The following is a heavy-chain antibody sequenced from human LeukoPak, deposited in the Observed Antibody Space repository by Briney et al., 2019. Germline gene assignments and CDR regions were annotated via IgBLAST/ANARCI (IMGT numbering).Heavy chain of an antibody. J-gene: IGHJ5*02. CDR2: IYTSGST. V-gene: IGHV4-61*02. CDR3: ARVPGPNWFDP. CDR1: GGSISSGSYY. Sequence: SSETLSLTCTVSGGSISSGSYYWSWIRQPAGKGLEWIGRIYTSGSTNYNPSLKSRVTISVDTSKNQFSLKLSSVTAADTAVYYCARVPGPNWFDPWGQGTLVTVSS.